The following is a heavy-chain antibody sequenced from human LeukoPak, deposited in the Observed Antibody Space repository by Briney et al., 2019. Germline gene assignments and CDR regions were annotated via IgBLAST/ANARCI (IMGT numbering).Heavy chain of an antibody. CDR2: ISSSSDSI. CDR3: ARAMRSGYDY. D-gene: IGHD5-12*01. V-gene: IGHV3-48*02. J-gene: IGHJ4*02. CDR1: GFTFSSYV. Sequence: GGSLRLSCAASGFTFSSYVMNWVRQAPGKRLEWVSYISSSSDSIYYADSVKGRFTISRDNAENSLYLQMSSLRDEDTAVYYCARAMRSGYDYWGQGTLVTVSS.